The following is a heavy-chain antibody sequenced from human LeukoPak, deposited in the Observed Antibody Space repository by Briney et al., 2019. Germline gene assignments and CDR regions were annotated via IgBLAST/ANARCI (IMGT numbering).Heavy chain of an antibody. J-gene: IGHJ4*02. CDR3: ARELSVQEAMTSGT. D-gene: IGHD5-18*01. V-gene: IGHV1-69*05. CDR1: GGTFISYA. Sequence: GASVKVSCKASGGTFISYAMSWVRQAPGQGLEWMGRIIPIFGTANYAQKFQGRVTITTDESTSTAYMELSSLRSEDTAVYYCARELSVQEAMTSGTWGQGTLVTVSS. CDR2: IIPIFGTA.